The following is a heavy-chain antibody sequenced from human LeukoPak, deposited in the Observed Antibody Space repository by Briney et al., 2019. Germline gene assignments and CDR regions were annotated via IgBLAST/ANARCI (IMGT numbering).Heavy chain of an antibody. CDR2: ISSSGSTK. D-gene: IGHD6-13*01. Sequence: GGSLRLSCAAAGFTFSSYEMNWVRQAPGKGLEWVSYISSSGSTKYYADSVKGRFTISGDNAENSLYLQMNSLRAEDTAVYYCARKDSRMWYYDYWGQGTLVTVSS. CDR1: GFTFSSYE. J-gene: IGHJ4*02. V-gene: IGHV3-48*03. CDR3: ARKDSRMWYYDY.